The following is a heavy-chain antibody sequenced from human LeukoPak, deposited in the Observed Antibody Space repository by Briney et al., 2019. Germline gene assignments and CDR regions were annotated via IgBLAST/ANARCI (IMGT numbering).Heavy chain of an antibody. Sequence: GGSLRLSCAGGGFTLSTHGMSWVRQAPGKGLEWVSSISSRDTTTNYADSVKGRFTISRDGSKNTLYLHLNSLRAEDTAVYYCARAPPWFGDKHYGLDVWGQGTTVTVSS. CDR3: ARAPPWFGDKHYGLDV. CDR2: ISSRDTTT. D-gene: IGHD3-10*01. J-gene: IGHJ6*02. V-gene: IGHV3-23*01. CDR1: GFTLSTHG.